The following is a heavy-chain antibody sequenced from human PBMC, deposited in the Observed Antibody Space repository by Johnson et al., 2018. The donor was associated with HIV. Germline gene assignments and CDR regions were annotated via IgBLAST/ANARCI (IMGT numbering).Heavy chain of an antibody. CDR1: GFTFSSYG. CDR2: IKQDGSEK. Sequence: VQLVESGGGVVQPGKSLRLSCAASGFTFSSYGMHWVRQAPGKGLEWVANIKQDGSEKYYVDSVKGRFTISRDNAKNSLYLQMNSLRAEDTAVYYCASLGGLGDAFDIWGQGTMVTVSS. V-gene: IGHV3-7*01. D-gene: IGHD6-19*01. CDR3: ASLGGLGDAFDI. J-gene: IGHJ3*02.